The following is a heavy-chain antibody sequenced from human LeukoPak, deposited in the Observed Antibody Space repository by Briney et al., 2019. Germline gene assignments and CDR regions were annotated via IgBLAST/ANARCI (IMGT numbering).Heavy chain of an antibody. CDR1: GFTFSNFA. Sequence: PGGSLRLSCSASGFTFSNFAMSWVRQAPGKGLEWVSTISGGGDATYYADSVKGRFTISRDNSKSTLYLQMNNLRAEDTAIYYCAKDYMIFGVIPDPEGPDYWGQGTLVTVSS. J-gene: IGHJ4*02. CDR3: AKDYMIFGVIPDPEGPDY. D-gene: IGHD3-3*01. V-gene: IGHV3-23*01. CDR2: ISGGGDAT.